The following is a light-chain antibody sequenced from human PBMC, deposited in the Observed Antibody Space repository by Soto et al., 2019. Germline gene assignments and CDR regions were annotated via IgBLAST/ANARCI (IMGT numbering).Light chain of an antibody. V-gene: IGLV2-23*01. Sequence: QSVLTQPASVSESPGQSITISCTGTSSNVGSYDLVSWYQQHPGKPPKLMIYEGSKRPSGVSDRFSGSKSGNSASLTISGLQAEDEADYFCSSYAGSSNLVFGGGTKVTVL. CDR2: EGS. J-gene: IGLJ3*02. CDR1: SSNVGSYDL. CDR3: SSYAGSSNLV.